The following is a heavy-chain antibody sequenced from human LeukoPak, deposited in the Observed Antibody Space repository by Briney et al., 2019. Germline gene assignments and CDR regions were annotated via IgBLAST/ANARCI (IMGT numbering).Heavy chain of an antibody. V-gene: IGHV3-23*01. Sequence: GGSLRLSCAASGFTFSSYGMSWVRQAPGKGLEWVSAISGSGGSTYYADSVKGRFTIPRDNSKNTLYLQMNSLRGDDTAVYYCAKDDAWGRYKDWGQGTLVTVSS. CDR2: ISGSGGST. CDR1: GFTFSSYG. CDR3: AKDDAWGRYKD. J-gene: IGHJ1*01. D-gene: IGHD3-16*01.